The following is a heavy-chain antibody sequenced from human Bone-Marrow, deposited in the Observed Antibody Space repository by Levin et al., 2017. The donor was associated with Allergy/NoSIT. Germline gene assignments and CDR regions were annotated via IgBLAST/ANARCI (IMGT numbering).Heavy chain of an antibody. V-gene: IGHV3-30*04. CDR2: ISYDGSNK. Sequence: GGSLRLSCAASGFTFSSYAMHWVRQAPGKGLEWVAVISYDGSNKYYADSVKGRFTISRDNSKNTLYLQMNSLRAEDTAVYYCARAPEVYGRQVAGTHENWFDPWGQGTLVTVSS. D-gene: IGHD6-19*01. J-gene: IGHJ5*02. CDR1: GFTFSSYA. CDR3: ARAPEVYGRQVAGTHENWFDP.